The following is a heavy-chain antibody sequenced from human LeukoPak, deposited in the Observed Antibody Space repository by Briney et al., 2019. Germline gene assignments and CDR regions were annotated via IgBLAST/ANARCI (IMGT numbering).Heavy chain of an antibody. CDR3: AKRGTAMVTSRYYFDY. Sequence: PGGSLRPSCAASGFTFSSYAMSWVRQAPGKGLQWVSAISGSGGSTYYADSVKGRFTISRDNSKNTLYLQMNSLRAEDTAVYYCAKRGTAMVTSRYYFDYWGQGTLVTVSS. D-gene: IGHD5-18*01. CDR1: GFTFSSYA. V-gene: IGHV3-23*01. CDR2: ISGSGGST. J-gene: IGHJ4*02.